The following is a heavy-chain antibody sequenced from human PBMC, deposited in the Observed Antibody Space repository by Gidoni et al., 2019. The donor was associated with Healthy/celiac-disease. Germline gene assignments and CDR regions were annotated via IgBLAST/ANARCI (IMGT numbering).Heavy chain of an antibody. D-gene: IGHD2-2*01. V-gene: IGHV3-23*01. J-gene: IGHJ4*02. CDR1: GFTFSSYA. CDR2: ISGSGGST. CDR3: AKDPSPGYCSSTSCYSPLHPSYFDY. Sequence: EVQLLESGGGLVQPGGSLRLSCAASGFTFSSYAMSWVRQAPGKGLEWVSAISGSGGSTYYADSVKGRFTISRDNSKNTLYLQMNSLRAEDTAVYYCAKDPSPGYCSSTSCYSPLHPSYFDYWGQGTLVTVSS.